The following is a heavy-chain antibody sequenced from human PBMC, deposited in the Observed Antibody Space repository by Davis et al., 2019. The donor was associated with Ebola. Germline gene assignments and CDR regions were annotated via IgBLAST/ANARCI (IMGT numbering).Heavy chain of an antibody. CDR3: VKQRGYSYGSFDY. V-gene: IGHV3-30*18. CDR1: GFTLSSYA. D-gene: IGHD5-18*01. J-gene: IGHJ4*01. CDR2: ISNDGSNK. Sequence: GESLKISCAASGFTLSSYAMHWVRQAPGKGLEWVTLISNDGSNKDYADSVKGRFTISRDNSKNTLYLQISSLRPEDTAVYYCVKQRGYSYGSFDYWGQGTQVTVSS.